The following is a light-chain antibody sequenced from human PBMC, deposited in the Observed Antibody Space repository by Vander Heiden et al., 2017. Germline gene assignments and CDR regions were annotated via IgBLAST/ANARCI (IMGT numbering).Light chain of an antibody. Sequence: IQMTQSPSSLSASVGDRVTITCRASQSVSTYLNWYQQKPGKVPKLLIYGASTLQSGVPSRFSGSGSGTDFTLTISSLEPEDFATYYCQQSFTTLKWTFGQGTRVEIK. V-gene: IGKV1-39*01. J-gene: IGKJ1*01. CDR3: QQSFTTLKWT. CDR2: GAS. CDR1: QSVSTY.